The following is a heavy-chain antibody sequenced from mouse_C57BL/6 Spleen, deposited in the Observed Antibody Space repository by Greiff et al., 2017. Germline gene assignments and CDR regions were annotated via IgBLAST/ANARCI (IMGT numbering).Heavy chain of an antibody. CDR3: TGDYSNSNWYFDV. D-gene: IGHD2-5*01. J-gene: IGHJ1*03. CDR1: GYTFTDYE. CDR2: IDPETGGT. V-gene: IGHV1-15*01. Sequence: QVQLQQSGAELVRPGASVTLSCKASGYTFTDYEMHWVKQTPVHGLEWIGAIDPETGGTAYNQKFKGKAILTADKSSSTAYMELRSLTSEDSAVYYCTGDYSNSNWYFDVLGTGTTVTVSS.